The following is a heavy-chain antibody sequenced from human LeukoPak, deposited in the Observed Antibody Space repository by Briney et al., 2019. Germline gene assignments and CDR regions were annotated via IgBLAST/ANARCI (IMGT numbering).Heavy chain of an antibody. CDR3: ARRRSGGRDFDF. D-gene: IGHD2-15*01. CDR1: GGSISSSY. V-gene: IGHV4-4*09. J-gene: IGHJ4*02. Sequence: SGTLSLTCTVSGGSISSSYWSWIRQPPGKGLEWIGYIYTSGSTNYNPSLKSRVTISVDTSKNQFSLNLSSVTAADTAVYYCARRRSGGRDFDFWGRGTLVTVSS. CDR2: IYTSGST.